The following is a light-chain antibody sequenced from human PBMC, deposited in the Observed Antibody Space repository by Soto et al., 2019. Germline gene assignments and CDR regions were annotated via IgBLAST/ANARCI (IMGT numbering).Light chain of an antibody. J-gene: IGKJ2*01. CDR2: AAS. V-gene: IGKV1-17*01. CDR1: EDIRND. CDR3: LQHHSFPYT. Sequence: DIQMTQSPSSLSASVGDRVTIACRASEDIRNDLGWFQQKPGKAPKRLISAASTLQNGVPSRFSGSRSGTEFTLTINTLQPEYVATYYCLQHHSFPYTFGQGTKLEIK.